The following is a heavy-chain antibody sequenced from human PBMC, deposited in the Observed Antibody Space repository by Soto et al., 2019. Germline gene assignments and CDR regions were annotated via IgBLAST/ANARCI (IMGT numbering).Heavy chain of an antibody. J-gene: IGHJ4*02. Sequence: GGSLRLSCAASGFTFSSYAMSWVRQAPGKGLEWVSAISGSGGSTYYADSVKGRFTISRDNSKNTLYLQMNSLRAEDTAVYYCARSYFDSWSGFVGYLEHWGQGTLVTVSS. D-gene: IGHD3-3*01. CDR2: ISGSGGST. V-gene: IGHV3-23*01. CDR1: GFTFSSYA. CDR3: ARSYFDSWSGFVGYLEH.